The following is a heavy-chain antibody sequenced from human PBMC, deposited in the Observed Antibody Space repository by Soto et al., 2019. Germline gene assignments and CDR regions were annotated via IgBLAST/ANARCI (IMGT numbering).Heavy chain of an antibody. D-gene: IGHD1-7*01. V-gene: IGHV4-30-2*01. CDR3: ARELELRLGHGGWFDP. CDR1: GGSISSGGFS. J-gene: IGHJ5*02. CDR2: MYHTGST. Sequence: QLQLQESGSGLVKPSQTLSLTCAVSGGSISSGGFSWSWIRQPPGKGLEWIGYMYHTGSTYFNPSLKSRVTISVDRSKNHFPLKLSSVTAADTAIYYCARELELRLGHGGWFDPWGQGALVTVSS.